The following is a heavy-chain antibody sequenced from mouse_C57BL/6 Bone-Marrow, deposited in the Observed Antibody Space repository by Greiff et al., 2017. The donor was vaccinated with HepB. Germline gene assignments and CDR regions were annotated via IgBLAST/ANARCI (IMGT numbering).Heavy chain of an antibody. CDR2: IYPGSGNT. CDR3: FSKGYAMDY. J-gene: IGHJ4*01. D-gene: IGHD2-5*01. Sequence: QVQLQQSGAELVRPGASVKLSCKASGYTFTDYYINWVKQRPGQGLEWIARIYPGSGNTYYNEKFKGKATLTAEKSSSTAYMQLSSLTSEDSAVYFCFSKGYAMDYWGQGTSVTVSS. CDR1: GYTFTDYY. V-gene: IGHV1-76*01.